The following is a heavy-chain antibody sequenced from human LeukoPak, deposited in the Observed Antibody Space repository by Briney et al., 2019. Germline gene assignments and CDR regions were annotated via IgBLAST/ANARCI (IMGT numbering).Heavy chain of an antibody. CDR3: ARDPYGDYFFDY. V-gene: IGHV4-59*01. CDR1: GGSISSYY. CDR2: IYYSGST. J-gene: IGHJ4*02. Sequence: SETLSLTCTVSGGSISSYYWSWIRQPPGKGLEWIGYIYYSGSTNYNPSLKSRVTISVDTSKNQFSLKLSSVTAADAAVYYCARDPYGDYFFDYWGQGTLVTVSS. D-gene: IGHD4-17*01.